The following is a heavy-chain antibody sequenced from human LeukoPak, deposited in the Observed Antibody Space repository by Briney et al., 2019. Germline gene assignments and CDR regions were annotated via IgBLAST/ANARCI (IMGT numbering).Heavy chain of an antibody. CDR1: GFTFSSYA. D-gene: IGHD3-10*01. CDR2: ISGSGGST. J-gene: IGHJ4*02. Sequence: GGSLRLSCAASGFTFSSYAMSWVRQAPGKGLEWVSAISGSGGSTYYADSVKGRFTISRDNAKNTLYLQMNSLRAEDSAVYYCARRALWFGESQTSFDYWGQGTLVTVSS. CDR3: ARRALWFGESQTSFDY. V-gene: IGHV3-23*01.